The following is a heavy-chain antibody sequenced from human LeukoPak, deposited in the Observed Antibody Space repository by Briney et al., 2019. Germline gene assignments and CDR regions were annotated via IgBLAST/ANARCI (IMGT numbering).Heavy chain of an antibody. Sequence: GGSLRLSCAASGFTSSTYSMNWVRQAPGKGLEWVSSISSSSSYIYYADSVKGRFTISRDNAKNSLFLQMNSLRAEDTALYYCARRSGSYFNFDYWGQGTLVTVSS. D-gene: IGHD1-26*01. CDR2: ISSSSSYI. J-gene: IGHJ4*02. CDR3: ARRSGSYFNFDY. CDR1: GFTSSTYS. V-gene: IGHV3-21*01.